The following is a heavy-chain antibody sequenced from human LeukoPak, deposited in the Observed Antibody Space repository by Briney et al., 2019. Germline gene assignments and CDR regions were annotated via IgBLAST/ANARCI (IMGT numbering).Heavy chain of an antibody. V-gene: IGHV1-2*02. D-gene: IGHD4-17*01. CDR3: ANGLHGDYNCFDP. J-gene: IGHJ5*02. CDR1: GYTFTGYY. Sequence: ASVKVSCKASGYTFTGYYMHWVRQAPGQGLEWMGWINPNSGGTNYAQKFQGRVTMTRDTSISTAYMELSRLRSDDTAVYYCANGLHGDYNCFDPWGQGPLVTVSS. CDR2: INPNSGGT.